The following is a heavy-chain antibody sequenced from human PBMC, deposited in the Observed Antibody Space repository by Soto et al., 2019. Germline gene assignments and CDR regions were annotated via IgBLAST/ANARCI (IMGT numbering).Heavy chain of an antibody. Sequence: QVQLQESGPGLVKPSETLSLTCTVSGGSISSYYWSWIRQPAGKGLEWIGRIYTSGGTNYNPSLKSRVTRSVDTSKNQFSLKLSSVTAAGTAVYYCARVKGSSGWYVAFDIWGQGTMVTVSS. V-gene: IGHV4-4*07. CDR1: GGSISSYY. CDR3: ARVKGSSGWYVAFDI. J-gene: IGHJ3*02. CDR2: IYTSGGT. D-gene: IGHD6-19*01.